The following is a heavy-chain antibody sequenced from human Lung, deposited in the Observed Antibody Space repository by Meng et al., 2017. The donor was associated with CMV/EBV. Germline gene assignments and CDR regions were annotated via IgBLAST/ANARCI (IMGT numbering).Heavy chain of an antibody. CDR1: GFTFSSYA. D-gene: IGHD6-6*01. Sequence: GGSLKIXCAASGFTFSSYAMHWVRQAPGKGLEWVAVISYDGSNKYYADSVKGRFTISRDNSKNTLYLQMNSLRAEDTAVYYCASSQGIAARPLDYWYQGTXVTVSS. J-gene: IGHJ4*02. V-gene: IGHV3-30*04. CDR2: ISYDGSNK. CDR3: ASSQGIAARPLDY.